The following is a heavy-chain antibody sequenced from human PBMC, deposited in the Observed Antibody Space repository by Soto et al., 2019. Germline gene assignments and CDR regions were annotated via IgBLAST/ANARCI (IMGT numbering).Heavy chain of an antibody. CDR2: ISAYNGNT. Sequence: GASVKVSCKASGYTFTSYGISWVRQAPGQGLEWMGWISAYNGNTNYAQKLQGRVTMTTDTSTSTAYMELRSLRSDDTAVYYCARVGAARPREQYYYYYYMDVWGKGTTVTVSS. V-gene: IGHV1-18*01. CDR1: GYTFTSYG. D-gene: IGHD6-13*01. J-gene: IGHJ6*03. CDR3: ARVGAARPREQYYYYYYMDV.